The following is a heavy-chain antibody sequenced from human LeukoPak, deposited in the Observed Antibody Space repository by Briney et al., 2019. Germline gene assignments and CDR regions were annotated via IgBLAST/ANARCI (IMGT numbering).Heavy chain of an antibody. Sequence: SETLSLTCTVSGGSISSYYWSWIRQPPGKGLEWIGEINHSGSTNYNPSLKSRVTISVDTSKNQFSLKLSSVTAADTAVYYCARGRRYYYGSGGIEDYWGQGTLVTVSS. CDR1: GGSISSYY. CDR3: ARGRRYYYGSGGIEDY. CDR2: INHSGST. D-gene: IGHD3-10*01. V-gene: IGHV4-34*01. J-gene: IGHJ4*02.